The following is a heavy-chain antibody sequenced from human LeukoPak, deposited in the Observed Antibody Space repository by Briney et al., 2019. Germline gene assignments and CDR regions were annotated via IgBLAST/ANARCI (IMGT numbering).Heavy chain of an antibody. J-gene: IGHJ3*02. CDR2: FDPEDGET. Sequence: ASVKVSCKVSGYTLTELSMHWVRQAPGKGLEWMGGFDPEDGETIYAQKFQGRVTMTEDTSTDTPYMELSSLRSEDTAVYYCATGNWNADAFDIWGQGTMVTVSS. D-gene: IGHD1-1*01. CDR3: ATGNWNADAFDI. CDR1: GYTLTELS. V-gene: IGHV1-24*01.